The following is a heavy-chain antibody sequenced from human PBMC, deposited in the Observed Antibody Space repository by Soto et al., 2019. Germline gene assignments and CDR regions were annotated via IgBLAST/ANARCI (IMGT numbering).Heavy chain of an antibody. CDR3: TMYDILTGYYFLTPGSLHL. CDR1: TFGDYA. D-gene: IGHD3-9*01. CDR2: IRSKAYGGTT. Sequence: TFGDYAMSWFRQAPGTGLEWVGFIRSKAYGGTTEYAASVKGRFTISRDDSKSIAYLQMNSLKTEDTAVYYCTMYDILTGYYFLTPGSLHLWGQGTLVTVSS. J-gene: IGHJ4*02. V-gene: IGHV3-49*03.